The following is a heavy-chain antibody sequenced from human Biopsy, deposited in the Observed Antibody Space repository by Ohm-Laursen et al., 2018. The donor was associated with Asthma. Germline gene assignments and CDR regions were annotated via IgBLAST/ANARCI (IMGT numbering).Heavy chain of an antibody. J-gene: IGHJ4*02. D-gene: IGHD2-2*01. CDR2: ISSSSSYI. CDR1: VFTFSSYS. V-gene: IGHV3-21*01. Sequence: GSLRLSCAASVFTFSSYSMNWVRQAPRKGLEWVSSISSSSSYIYYADSVKGRFTISRDNAKNSLYLQMNSLRAEDTAVYYCARDGTDMNEAMPKDYWGQGTLVTVSS. CDR3: ARDGTDMNEAMPKDY.